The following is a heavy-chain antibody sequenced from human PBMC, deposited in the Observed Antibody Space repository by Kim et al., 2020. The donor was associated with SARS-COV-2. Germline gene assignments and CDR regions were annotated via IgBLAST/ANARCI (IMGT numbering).Heavy chain of an antibody. CDR1: GFTFSIYA. Sequence: GGSLRLSCAASGFTFSIYAMHWVRQAPGKGLEWVAVISYDGSNKYYADSVKGRFTISRDNSKNTLYLQMNSLRPEDTAIYDCAREDYGQLYFDYWGQGNLVTVSS. J-gene: IGHJ4*02. D-gene: IGHD3-10*01. CDR2: ISYDGSNK. V-gene: IGHV3-30*04. CDR3: AREDYGQLYFDY.